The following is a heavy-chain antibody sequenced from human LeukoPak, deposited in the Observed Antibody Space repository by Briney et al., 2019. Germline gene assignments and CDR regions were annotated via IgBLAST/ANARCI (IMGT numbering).Heavy chain of an antibody. V-gene: IGHV5-51*01. J-gene: IGHJ5*02. CDR2: IYPGDSDT. CDR1: GYSFTSYW. Sequence: GESLKISCKGSGYSFTSYWIGWVRQMPGKGLEWMGIIYPGDSDTRYSPSFQGQVTIPADKSISTAYLQWSSLKASDTAMYYCARRDVLRFLEWSSPFFDPWGQGTLVTVSS. D-gene: IGHD3-3*01. CDR3: ARRDVLRFLEWSSPFFDP.